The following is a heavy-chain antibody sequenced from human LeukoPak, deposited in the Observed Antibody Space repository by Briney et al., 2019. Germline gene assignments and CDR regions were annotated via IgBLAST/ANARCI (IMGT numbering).Heavy chain of an antibody. CDR3: AKVVRGVIRGFDY. J-gene: IGHJ4*02. CDR2: ISGSGGST. V-gene: IGHV3-23*01. CDR1: GFTFSSYA. Sequence: GGSLRLSCAASGFTFSSYAMSWVRQARGKGLEWVSAISGSGGSTYYADSVKVRFTISRDNSKNTLYLQMNSLRAEDTAVYYCAKVVRGVIRGFDYWGQGTLVTVSS. D-gene: IGHD3-10*02.